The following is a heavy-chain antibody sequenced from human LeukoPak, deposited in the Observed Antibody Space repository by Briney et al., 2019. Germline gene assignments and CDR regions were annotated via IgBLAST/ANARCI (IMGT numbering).Heavy chain of an antibody. J-gene: IGHJ3*02. V-gene: IGHV3-74*01. CDR3: ARDAFSRISIFGVVSDAFDI. CDR2: IYSDESSI. CDR1: GFTFSTSW. D-gene: IGHD3-3*01. Sequence: GGSLRLSCAASGFTFSTSWMHWVRQAPGKGLVWVSRIYSDESSIRYADSVKGRFTISRDNAKNTLYLQMNSLRAEDTAVYYCARDAFSRISIFGVVSDAFDIWGQGTMVTVSS.